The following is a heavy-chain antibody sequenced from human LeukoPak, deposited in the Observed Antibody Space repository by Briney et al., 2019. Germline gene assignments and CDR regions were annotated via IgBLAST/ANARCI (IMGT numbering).Heavy chain of an antibody. CDR3: AKLGQLWLLSYFDY. CDR1: GFTFSSYG. CDR2: ISGSGGST. V-gene: IGHV3-23*01. J-gene: IGHJ4*02. D-gene: IGHD5-18*01. Sequence: GGTLRLSCAASGFTFSSYGMSWVRQAPGKGLEWVSAISGSGGSTYYADSVKGRFTISRDNSKNTLYLQMNSLRAEDTAVYYCAKLGQLWLLSYFDYWGQGTLVTVSS.